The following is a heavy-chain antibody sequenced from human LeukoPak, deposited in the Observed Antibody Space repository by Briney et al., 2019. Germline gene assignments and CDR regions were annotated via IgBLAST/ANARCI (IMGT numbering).Heavy chain of an antibody. Sequence: PGGSLRLSCAASGFTFSTYKMNWVRQAPGKGLEWLSLLWYDGSNKYYADYVKGRFTITRDNSKKTLYLQMNRLRAEDTAVYYCAKGMTTGPRSVYHYMDVWGKGTTVTVSS. D-gene: IGHD4-17*01. CDR1: GFTFSTYK. J-gene: IGHJ6*03. CDR2: LWYDGSNK. V-gene: IGHV3-33*03. CDR3: AKGMTTGPRSVYHYMDV.